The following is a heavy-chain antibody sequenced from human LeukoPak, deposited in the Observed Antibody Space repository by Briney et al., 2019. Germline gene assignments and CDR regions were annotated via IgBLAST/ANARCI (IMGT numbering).Heavy chain of an antibody. J-gene: IGHJ5*01. D-gene: IGHD3-22*01. CDR2: ISSSSSYI. Sequence: GGSLRLSCAASGFTFSTNWMSWVRQAPGKGLEWVSAISSSSSYIYYADSVKGRFTISRDNSKNSLYLQMDSLRAEDTAVYYCARAGLEYYYDRTLASWGHGKLVTVSS. CDR3: ARAGLEYYYDRTLAS. CDR1: GFTFSTNW. V-gene: IGHV3-21*01.